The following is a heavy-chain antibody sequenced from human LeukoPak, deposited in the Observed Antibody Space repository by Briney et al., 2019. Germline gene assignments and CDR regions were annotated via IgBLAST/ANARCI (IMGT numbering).Heavy chain of an antibody. CDR1: GFTFRSYS. CDR3: ARWVSSYYYMDV. CDR2: ISSSSSYI. D-gene: IGHD2/OR15-2a*01. J-gene: IGHJ6*03. Sequence: GGSLRLSCAASGFTFRSYSMNWVRQAPGKGLEWVSSISSSSSYIYYADSVKGRFTISRDNAKNSLYLQMNSLRAEDTAVYYCARWVSSYYYMDVWGKGTTVTVSS. V-gene: IGHV3-21*01.